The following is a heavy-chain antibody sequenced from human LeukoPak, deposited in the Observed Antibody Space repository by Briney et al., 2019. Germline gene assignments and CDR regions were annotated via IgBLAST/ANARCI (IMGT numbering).Heavy chain of an antibody. D-gene: IGHD3-9*01. CDR3: ARHVNRRYPYYDISPGAAGY. CDR1: GASINSYY. CDR2: IYYSGST. J-gene: IGHJ4*02. V-gene: IGHV4-59*05. Sequence: SETLSLTCTVSGASINSYYWSWIRQPPGKGLEWIGSIYYSGSTYYNPSLKSRVTISVDTSKNQFSLKLSSVTAADTAVYYCARHVNRRYPYYDISPGAAGYWGQGTLVTVSS.